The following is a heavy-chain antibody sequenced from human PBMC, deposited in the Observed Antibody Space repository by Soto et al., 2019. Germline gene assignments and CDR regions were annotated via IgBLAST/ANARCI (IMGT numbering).Heavy chain of an antibody. J-gene: IGHJ6*02. CDR1: GGSISSSSYY. CDR2: IYYSGST. CDR3: ARRVGWGRGEGPYYGMDV. V-gene: IGHV4-39*01. D-gene: IGHD2-21*02. Sequence: QLQLQESGPGLVKPSETLSLTCTVSGGSISSSSYYWGWIRQPPGKGLEWIGSIYYSGSTYYNPSLKSRVTISVDTSKNQFSLKLSSVTAADTAVYYCARRVGWGRGEGPYYGMDVWGQGTTVTVSS.